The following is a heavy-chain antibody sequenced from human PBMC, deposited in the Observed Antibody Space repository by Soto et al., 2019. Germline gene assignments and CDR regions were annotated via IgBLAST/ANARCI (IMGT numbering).Heavy chain of an antibody. D-gene: IGHD1-1*01. CDR2: IYYSGST. V-gene: IGHV4-59*01. CDR1: GGSISSYY. J-gene: IGHJ5*02. CDR3: ARGGTSDWFAP. Sequence: SETLSLTCTVSGGSISSYYWSWIRQPPGKGLEWIGYIYYSGSTNYNPSLKSRVTISVDTSKNQFSLKLSSVTAADTAVYYCARGGTSDWFAPWGQGTLVTVSS.